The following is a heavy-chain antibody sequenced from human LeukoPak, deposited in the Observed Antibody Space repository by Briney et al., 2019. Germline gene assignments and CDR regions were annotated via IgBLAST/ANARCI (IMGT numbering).Heavy chain of an antibody. CDR3: ARAKCSGGSCYGNFDY. CDR1: GYTFSSYA. Sequence: SVKVSCKASGYTFSSYAISWVRQAPGQGLEWMGGIIPIFGTANYAQKFQGRVTITADKSTSTAYMELSSLRSEDTAVYYCARAKCSGGSCYGNFDYWGQGTLVTVSS. V-gene: IGHV1-69*06. CDR2: IIPIFGTA. J-gene: IGHJ4*02. D-gene: IGHD2-15*01.